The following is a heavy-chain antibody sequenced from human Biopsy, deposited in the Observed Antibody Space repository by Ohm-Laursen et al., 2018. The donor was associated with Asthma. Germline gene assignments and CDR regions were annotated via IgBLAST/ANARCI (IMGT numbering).Heavy chain of an antibody. CDR2: IMTVFGTT. J-gene: IGHJ6*02. D-gene: IGHD6-19*01. CDR1: GGTFSNFA. Sequence: SVKVSCKSPGGTFSNFAISWVRQAPGQGLEWLGGIMTVFGTTNYAQKFQGRVTITADESTSTAYMEVTSLRPEDTAIYYCARCQVGYSSGWSLLLKKIYYSGMDVWGQGAAVTVSS. V-gene: IGHV1-69*13. CDR3: ARCQVGYSSGWSLLLKKIYYSGMDV.